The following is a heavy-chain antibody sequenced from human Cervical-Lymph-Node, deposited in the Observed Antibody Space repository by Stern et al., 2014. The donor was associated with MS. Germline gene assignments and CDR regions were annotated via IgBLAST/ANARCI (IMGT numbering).Heavy chain of an antibody. CDR2: ISSNGPCI. J-gene: IGHJ4*02. CDR3: ARRGGIYYVDF. CDR1: GFTFSDYT. V-gene: IGHV3-21*01. Sequence: EVQLEESGGGLVKPGQSLRLSCVASGFTFSDYTMNWVRQAPGKGPEWFSSISSNGPCISHADSVKGRFTVSRDNAKNLWFLQMNSLRAEDTAVYYCARRGGIYYVDFWGPGTLVTVSS. D-gene: IGHD3-16*01.